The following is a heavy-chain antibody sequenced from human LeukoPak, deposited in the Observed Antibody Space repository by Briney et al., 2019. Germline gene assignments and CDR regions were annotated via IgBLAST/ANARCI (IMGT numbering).Heavy chain of an antibody. CDR2: INPSGGST. CDR1: GYTFTSYY. J-gene: IGHJ4*02. Sequence: WASVKVSCKASGYTFTSYYMHWVRQAPGQGLEWMGIINPSGGSTSYAQKFQGRVTMTRDTSTSTVYMELSSLGSEDAAVYYCAREVPYDTSRYYQPFDYWGQGTLVTVSS. D-gene: IGHD3-22*01. V-gene: IGHV1-46*01. CDR3: AREVPYDTSRYYQPFDY.